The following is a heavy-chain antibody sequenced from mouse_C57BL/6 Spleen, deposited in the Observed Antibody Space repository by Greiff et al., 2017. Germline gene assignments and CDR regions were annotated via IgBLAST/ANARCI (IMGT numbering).Heavy chain of an antibody. CDR3: ARDYSNYGEYYFDY. CDR1: GYSITSGYY. J-gene: IGHJ2*01. V-gene: IGHV3-6*01. CDR2: ISYDGSN. Sequence: EVKLMESGPGLVKPSQSLSLTCSVTGYSITSGYYWNWIRQFPGNKLEWMGYISYDGSNNYNPSLKNRISITRDTSKNQFFLKLNSVTTEDTATYYCARDYSNYGEYYFDYWGQGTTLTVSS. D-gene: IGHD2-5*01.